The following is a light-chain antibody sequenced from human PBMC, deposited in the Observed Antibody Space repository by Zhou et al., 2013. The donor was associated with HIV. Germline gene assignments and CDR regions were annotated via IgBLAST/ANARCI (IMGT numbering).Light chain of an antibody. V-gene: IGKV2-30*01. CDR1: LSLVYSDGDTY. CDR3: MQGTHWPKT. CDR2: KVS. Sequence: DVVMTQSPLSLPVTLGQPASISCRSSLSLVYSDGDTYLNWFQQKPGQSPRRLFYKVSNRDSGVPDRFSGSGSGTDFTLKISRVEAEDVGVYYCMQGTHWPKTFGQGTKVEIK. J-gene: IGKJ1*01.